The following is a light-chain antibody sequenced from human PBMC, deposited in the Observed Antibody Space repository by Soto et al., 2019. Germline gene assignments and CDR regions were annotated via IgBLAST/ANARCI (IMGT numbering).Light chain of an antibody. V-gene: IGKV3-20*01. Sequence: EIVLTQSPGTLSLSPGERATLSCRASQSVINNYLAWYQQKPGQAPRLLIYGASNRATGIPDRFSGSGSGTDFTLTINRLEPEDFALYYCQQYGSSPPTFGQGTKVDIK. CDR2: GAS. CDR3: QQYGSSPPT. CDR1: QSVINNY. J-gene: IGKJ1*01.